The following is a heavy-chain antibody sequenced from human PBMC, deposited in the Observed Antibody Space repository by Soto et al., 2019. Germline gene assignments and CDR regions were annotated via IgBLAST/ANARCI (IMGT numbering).Heavy chain of an antibody. CDR1: GFTFTSYS. CDR2: ISSSSTYI. D-gene: IGHD2-2*01. Sequence: GSLRLSCTASGFTFTSYSMNWVRQAPGKGLEWVSSISSSSTYIYYADSVKSRFTISRDNAKNSLYLQMNSLRAEDTAMYYCARGTRDYYYMDVWGKGTTVTVSS. J-gene: IGHJ6*03. CDR3: ARGTRDYYYMDV. V-gene: IGHV3-21*01.